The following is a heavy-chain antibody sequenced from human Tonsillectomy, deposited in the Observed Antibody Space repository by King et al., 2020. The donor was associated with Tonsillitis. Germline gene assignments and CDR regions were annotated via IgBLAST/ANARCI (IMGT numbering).Heavy chain of an antibody. V-gene: IGHV2-70*04. J-gene: IGHJ4*02. CDR2: IDWDDDT. CDR1: GFSLSTSGMC. CDR3: ARIWGGSSWSFDY. D-gene: IGHD6-13*01. Sequence: VTLKESGPALVKPTHTLTLTCTFSGFSLSTSGMCVSWIRQPPGKALEWLARIDWDDDTFYSTSLRTRLTISKDTSKNQVVLTMTNMDPVDTATYYCARIWGGSSWSFDYWGQGTLVTVSS.